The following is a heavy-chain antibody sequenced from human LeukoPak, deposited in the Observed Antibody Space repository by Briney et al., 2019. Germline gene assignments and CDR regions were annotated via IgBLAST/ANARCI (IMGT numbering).Heavy chain of an antibody. D-gene: IGHD6-19*01. J-gene: IGHJ4*02. CDR1: GGSLSGYY. CDR3: ARHSPGVWLAAFDY. Sequence: KSSETLSLTCAVYGGSLSGYYWSWIRQPPGKGLEWIGEINHSGSTNYNPSLKSRVTISVDTSKNQFSLKLSSVTAAGTAVYYCARHSPGVWLAAFDYWGQGTLVAVSS. CDR2: INHSGST. V-gene: IGHV4-34*01.